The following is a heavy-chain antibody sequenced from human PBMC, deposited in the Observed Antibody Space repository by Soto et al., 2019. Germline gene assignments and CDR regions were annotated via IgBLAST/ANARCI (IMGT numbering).Heavy chain of an antibody. Sequence: ASVKVSCKASGGTFSSYAISWVRQAPGQGLEWMGGIIPIFGTANYAQKFQGRVTITADESTSTAYMELSSLRSEDTAVYYCARVSGYSYGEPTAFDNWGQETVLTISS. CDR3: ARVSGYSYGEPTAFDN. CDR1: GGTFSSYA. CDR2: IIPIFGTA. V-gene: IGHV1-69*13. D-gene: IGHD5-18*01. J-gene: IGHJ4*02.